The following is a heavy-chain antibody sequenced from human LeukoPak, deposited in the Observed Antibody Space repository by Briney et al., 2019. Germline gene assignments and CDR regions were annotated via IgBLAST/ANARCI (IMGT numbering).Heavy chain of an antibody. J-gene: IGHJ3*02. Sequence: SETLSLTCAVCGGSFSGYYWSWIRQPPGKGLEWIGEINHSGSTNYNPSLKSRVTISVDTSKNQFSLKLSSVTAADTAVYYCARDLPDYDFWSGYLTDAFDIWGQGTMVTVSS. CDR2: INHSGST. V-gene: IGHV4-34*01. D-gene: IGHD3-3*01. CDR1: GGSFSGYY. CDR3: ARDLPDYDFWSGYLTDAFDI.